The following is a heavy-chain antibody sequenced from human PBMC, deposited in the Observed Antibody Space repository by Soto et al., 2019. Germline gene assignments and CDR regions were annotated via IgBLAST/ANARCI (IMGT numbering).Heavy chain of an antibody. V-gene: IGHV1-2*04. CDR1: GGTISNYA. D-gene: IGHD6-6*01. CDR2: ISPNSGGT. CDR3: ARDSSIAARPSSRWHYYYYGMDV. Sequence: ASVKASCKASGGTISNYAISWVRQAPGQGLEWMGWISPNSGGTNYAQKFQGWVTMTRDTSISTVYMELSSLRSEDTAVYYCARDSSIAARPSSRWHYYYYGMDVWGQGTTVTVSS. J-gene: IGHJ6*02.